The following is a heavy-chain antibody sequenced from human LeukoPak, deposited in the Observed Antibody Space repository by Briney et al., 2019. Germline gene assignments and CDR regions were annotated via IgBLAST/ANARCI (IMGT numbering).Heavy chain of an antibody. J-gene: IGHJ4*02. CDR2: IYYSGST. D-gene: IGHD2-15*01. CDR3: ARYHKIYCSGGSCYSSKYYFDY. Sequence: PSETLSLTCTVSGVSISSYYWSWIRQPPGKGLEWIGYIYYSGSTNYNPSLKSRVTISVDTSKNQFSLKLSSVTAADTAVYYCARYHKIYCSGGSCYSSKYYFDYWGQGTLVTVSS. CDR1: GVSISSYY. V-gene: IGHV4-59*01.